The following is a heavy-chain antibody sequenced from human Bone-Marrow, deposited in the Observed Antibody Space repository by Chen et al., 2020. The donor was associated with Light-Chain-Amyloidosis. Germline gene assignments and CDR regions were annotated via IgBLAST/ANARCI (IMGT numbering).Heavy chain of an antibody. CDR2: IYPDDSDA. V-gene: IGHV5-51*01. D-gene: IGHD5-12*01. J-gene: IGHJ4*02. CDR1: GYTFPNYW. Sequence: EVQLEQSGPEVKKPGESLKISCKGSGYTFPNYWIGWVRQMPGKGLEWMGVIYPDDSDACYSPSSEGQVTISADKSITTAYLQWRSLKASDTAMYYCARRRDGYNFDYWGQGTLVTVSS. CDR3: ARRRDGYNFDY.